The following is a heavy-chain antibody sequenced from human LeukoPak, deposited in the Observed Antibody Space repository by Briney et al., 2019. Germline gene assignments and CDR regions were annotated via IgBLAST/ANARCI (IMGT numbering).Heavy chain of an antibody. CDR2: ISVSGGVR. CDR1: GYPFSSYS. Sequence: PGGSQRLSCVASGYPFSSYSMNWIRQAPGKGLEWVSYISVSGGVRSYADSVKGRFTISRDDARNSLYLQMNSLKDEDTAVYYCARDRGYFYDQLGYWGQGTLVTVSS. J-gene: IGHJ4*02. V-gene: IGHV3-48*02. D-gene: IGHD2/OR15-2a*01. CDR3: ARDRGYFYDQLGY.